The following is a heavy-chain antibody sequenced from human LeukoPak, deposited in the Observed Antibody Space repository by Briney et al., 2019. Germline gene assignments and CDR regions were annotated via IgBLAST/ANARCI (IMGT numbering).Heavy chain of an antibody. CDR2: MNPNSANT. Sequence: ASVKVSCKASGYTFTSYDINWVRQATGQGLEWMGWMNPNSANTGYAQKFQGRVTMTRNTSIRTAYMELSSLRSEDTAVYYCARGPLPYYGSGSYPLDYWGQGTLVTVSS. CDR1: GYTFTSYD. V-gene: IGHV1-8*01. D-gene: IGHD3-10*01. J-gene: IGHJ4*02. CDR3: ARGPLPYYGSGSYPLDY.